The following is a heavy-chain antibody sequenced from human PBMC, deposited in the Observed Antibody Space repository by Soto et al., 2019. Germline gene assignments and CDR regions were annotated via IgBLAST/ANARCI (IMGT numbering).Heavy chain of an antibody. CDR2: IYYSGST. V-gene: IGHV4-31*03. Sequence: TLSLTSTVSGGSISSGGYYWSWIREHPGKGLEWIGYIYYSGSTYFNPSLKSRLTISVDTSKYQFSLQLSSVTAADTAVYYCARAGHSSSSEGANWFDPWGQATLVTVSS. J-gene: IGHJ5*02. CDR1: GGSISSGGYY. CDR3: ARAGHSSSSEGANWFDP. D-gene: IGHD6-6*01.